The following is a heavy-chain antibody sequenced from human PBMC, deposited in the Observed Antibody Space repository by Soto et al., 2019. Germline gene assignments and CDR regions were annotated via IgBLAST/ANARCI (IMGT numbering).Heavy chain of an antibody. Sequence: SETLSLTCTVSGGSISSSSYYWGWIRQPPGKGLEWIGSIYYSGSTYYNPSLKSRVTISVDTSKNQFSLKLSSVTAADTAVYYCARGRDYYYDSSGYYLPYFDYWGQGTLVTVSS. J-gene: IGHJ4*02. V-gene: IGHV4-39*01. D-gene: IGHD3-22*01. CDR1: GGSISSSSYY. CDR2: IYYSGST. CDR3: ARGRDYYYDSSGYYLPYFDY.